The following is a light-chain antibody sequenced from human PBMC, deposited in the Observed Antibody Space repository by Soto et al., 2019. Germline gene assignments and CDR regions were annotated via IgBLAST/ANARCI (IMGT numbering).Light chain of an antibody. CDR3: SSYKV. Sequence: QSVLTQPPSSSGSPGQSVTISCTGTISDVGGYNYVSWYQQHPGKAPKLMIYEVSKRPSGVPDRFSGSKSGNTASLTVSGLQAEDEADYYCSSYKVFGTGTKVTVL. J-gene: IGLJ1*01. V-gene: IGLV2-8*01. CDR2: EVS. CDR1: ISDVGGYNY.